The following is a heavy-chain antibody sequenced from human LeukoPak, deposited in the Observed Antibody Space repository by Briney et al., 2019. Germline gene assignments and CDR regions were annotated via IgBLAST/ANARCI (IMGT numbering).Heavy chain of an antibody. Sequence: PGGSLGLSCVASGFTFSTYGMSWVRQAPGKGLEWVSAISGSGGSTYYADSVKGRFTISRDNSKNTLYLQMNSLRAEDTAVYYCAKVPPSSSWYFDYWGQGTLVTVSS. CDR2: ISGSGGST. CDR1: GFTFSTYG. CDR3: AKVPPSSSWYFDY. V-gene: IGHV3-23*01. D-gene: IGHD6-13*01. J-gene: IGHJ4*02.